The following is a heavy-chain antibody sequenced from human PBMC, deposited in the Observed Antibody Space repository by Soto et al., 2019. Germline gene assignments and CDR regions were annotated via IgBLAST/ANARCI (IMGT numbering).Heavy chain of an antibody. D-gene: IGHD5-18*01. CDR3: AANAAMVMYYFGY. J-gene: IGHJ4*02. CDR1: GGTFSSYA. CDR2: IIAIFGTA. Sequence: QVQLVQSGAEVKKPWSSVKVSCKASGGTFSSYAISWVRQAPGQGLEWMGGIIAIFGTANYAQKFQVRVTITADESTSTAYMELSRLRSEDTAVYYCAANAAMVMYYFGYWGQGTLVTVSS. V-gene: IGHV1-69*01.